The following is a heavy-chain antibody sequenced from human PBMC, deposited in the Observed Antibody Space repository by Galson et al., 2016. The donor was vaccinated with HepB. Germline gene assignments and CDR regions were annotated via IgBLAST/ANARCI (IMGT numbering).Heavy chain of an antibody. CDR1: GDSIRSYY. J-gene: IGHJ4*02. D-gene: IGHD3-16*01. CDR2: IYYTGST. CDR3: ARLGGLYDY. Sequence: SETLSLTCTVSGDSIRSYYWSWIRQPPRKGLEWIGHIYYTGSTNYNPSLRSRVTMSVDTSKNQFSLKLSSVTAADTAVYYCARLGGLYDYWGQGTLVTVSS. V-gene: IGHV4-59*01.